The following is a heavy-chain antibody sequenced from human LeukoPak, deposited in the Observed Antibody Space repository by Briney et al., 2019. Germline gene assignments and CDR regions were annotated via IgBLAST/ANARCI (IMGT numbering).Heavy chain of an antibody. CDR1: GFTFSSYA. Sequence: GGSLRLTCAASGFTFSSYAMTWVRQAPGKGLEWVSSISSSSSYIYYADSVKGRFTISRDNAKNSLYLQMNSLRAEDTAVYYCARVYVAVAGKRDYYFDYWGQGTLVTVSS. J-gene: IGHJ4*02. D-gene: IGHD6-19*01. CDR2: ISSSSSYI. CDR3: ARVYVAVAGKRDYYFDY. V-gene: IGHV3-21*01.